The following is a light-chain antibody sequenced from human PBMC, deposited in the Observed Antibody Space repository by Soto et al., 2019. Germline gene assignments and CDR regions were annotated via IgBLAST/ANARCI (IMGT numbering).Light chain of an antibody. CDR3: QQYYRYPWT. V-gene: IGKV1-5*01. Sequence: DIQMTQSPSTLSASVGDRVTITCRASQTINSFLAWYQQTPGKAPKLLIYDASSLQSGVPSRFSGGGFGTEFTLTISSLQPDDFATFHCQQYYRYPWTFGQGTKVEIK. CDR1: QTINSF. CDR2: DAS. J-gene: IGKJ1*01.